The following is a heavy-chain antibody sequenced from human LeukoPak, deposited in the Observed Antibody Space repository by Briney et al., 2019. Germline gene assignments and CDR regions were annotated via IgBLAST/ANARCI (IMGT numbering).Heavy chain of an antibody. CDR2: IYPGDSDT. Sequence: AESLKSSCKASAYSFTSYWIGWVRQMPGEELEGMGIIYPGDSDTRYCPSFQGQVTISADKSISTAYLQWSSLKASDTAMYYCARMDDSSSGTYDPWGQGTLVTVSS. J-gene: IGHJ5*02. CDR1: AYSFTSYW. V-gene: IGHV5-51*01. D-gene: IGHD3-22*01. CDR3: ARMDDSSSGTYDP.